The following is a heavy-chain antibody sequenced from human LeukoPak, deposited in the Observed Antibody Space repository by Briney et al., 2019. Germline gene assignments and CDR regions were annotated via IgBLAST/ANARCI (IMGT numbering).Heavy chain of an antibody. CDR1: GFTFSTYG. D-gene: IGHD6-19*01. Sequence: GGSLRLSCAGSGFTFSTYGMHWVRQAPGKGLEWVAVVSYDGSSIYYADSVKGRFTISRDNSKNTLYLQMNSLRAEDTAVYYCARAQYSSGDWGPGTLVTVSS. CDR3: ARAQYSSGD. J-gene: IGHJ4*02. CDR2: VSYDGSSI. V-gene: IGHV3-30*03.